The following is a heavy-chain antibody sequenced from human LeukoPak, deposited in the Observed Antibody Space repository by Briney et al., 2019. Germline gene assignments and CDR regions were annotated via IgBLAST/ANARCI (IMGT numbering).Heavy chain of an antibody. D-gene: IGHD3-22*01. CDR2: IYYSGST. Sequence: PSETLSLTCTVSGGSISSGGYYWSWIRQHPGKGLEWIGYIYYSGSTYYNPSLKSRVTISVDTSKNQFSLKLSSVTAADTAVYYCARARYYYDSSGYYYPHYFDYWGQGTLVTVSS. CDR1: GGSISSGGYY. J-gene: IGHJ4*02. V-gene: IGHV4-31*03. CDR3: ARARYYYDSSGYYYPHYFDY.